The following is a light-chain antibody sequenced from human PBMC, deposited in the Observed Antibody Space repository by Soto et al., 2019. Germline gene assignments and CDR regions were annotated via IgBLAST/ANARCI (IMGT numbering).Light chain of an antibody. CDR2: DVS. CDR1: SSDVGGYNY. Sequence: QSALTQPRSVSGSPGQSVTISWTGTSSDVGGYNYVSWYQQHPGKAPKLVIYDVSKWPSGVPDRFSGSKSGNTASLTISGLQAEDEADYYCCSYAGNSLWVFGGGTKLTVL. J-gene: IGLJ3*02. V-gene: IGLV2-11*01. CDR3: CSYAGNSLWV.